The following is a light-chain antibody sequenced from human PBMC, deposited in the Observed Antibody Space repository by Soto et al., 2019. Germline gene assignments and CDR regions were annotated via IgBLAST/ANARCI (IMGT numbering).Light chain of an antibody. J-gene: IGLJ3*02. CDR3: AAWDDSLSGPV. CDR2: SNN. CDR1: SSNIGSNT. Sequence: QSVLTQPPSASATPGQRVTISCSGSSSNIGSNTVNWYQQLPGTAPKVLIYSNNQRPSGVPDRFSGSESGTSASLAISGLQSEDEADYYCAAWDDSLSGPVFGGGTKLTVL. V-gene: IGLV1-44*01.